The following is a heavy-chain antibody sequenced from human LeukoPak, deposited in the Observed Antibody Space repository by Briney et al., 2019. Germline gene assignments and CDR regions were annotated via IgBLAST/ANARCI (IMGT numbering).Heavy chain of an antibody. CDR1: GFTFSTYA. V-gene: IGHV3-23*01. D-gene: IGHD5-18*01. J-gene: IGHJ4*02. Sequence: GGSLRLSCAASGFTFSTYAMSWVRQAPGKGLEWVSGIGGSGGSIYYADSVKGRFTISRDNSKNTLYLQMNSLRAEDTAVYYCAKETDAAVGSDFDYWGQGALVTVSS. CDR2: IGGSGGSI. CDR3: AKETDAAVGSDFDY.